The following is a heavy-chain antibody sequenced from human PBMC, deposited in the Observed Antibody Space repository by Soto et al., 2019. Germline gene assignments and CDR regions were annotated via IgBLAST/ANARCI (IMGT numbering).Heavy chain of an antibody. CDR2: IFSNDEK. J-gene: IGHJ6*02. D-gene: IGHD6-13*01. V-gene: IGHV2-26*01. CDR1: GFSLSNARMG. Sequence: QVTLKESGPVLVKPTETLTLTCTVSGFSLSNARMGVSWIRQPPGKALEWLAHIFSNDEKSYSTSLKSRLTISKDTSKSQVVLTMTNMDPVDTATYYCARIRGELAAAALRYYYYGMDVWGQGTTVTVSS. CDR3: ARIRGELAAAALRYYYYGMDV.